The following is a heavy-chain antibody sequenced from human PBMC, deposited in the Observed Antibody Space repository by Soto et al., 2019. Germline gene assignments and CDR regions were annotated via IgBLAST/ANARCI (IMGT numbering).Heavy chain of an antibody. CDR2: INAGNGNT. Sequence: GASVKVSCKASGYTFTSYAMHWVRQAPGQRLEWMGWINAGNGNTKYSQKFQGRVTITRDTSASTAYMELSSLRSEDTAVYYCAGQYCTNGVCRNNWFDPWGQGTLVTVSS. J-gene: IGHJ5*02. CDR3: AGQYCTNGVCRNNWFDP. D-gene: IGHD2-8*01. CDR1: GYTFTSYA. V-gene: IGHV1-3*01.